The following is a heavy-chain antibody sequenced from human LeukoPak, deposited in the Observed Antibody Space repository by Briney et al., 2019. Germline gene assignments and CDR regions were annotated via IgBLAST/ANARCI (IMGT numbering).Heavy chain of an antibody. V-gene: IGHV1-18*01. Sequence: ASVKVSCKASGYTFTSYGIIWVRQAPGQGLERMGWISAYNGNTNYAQKLQGRVTMTTDTSTSTAYMELRSLRSDDTAVYYCARDVGNYYDSSGYLPFDYWGQGTLVTVSS. CDR3: ARDVGNYYDSSGYLPFDY. CDR1: GYTFTSYG. CDR2: ISAYNGNT. D-gene: IGHD3-22*01. J-gene: IGHJ4*02.